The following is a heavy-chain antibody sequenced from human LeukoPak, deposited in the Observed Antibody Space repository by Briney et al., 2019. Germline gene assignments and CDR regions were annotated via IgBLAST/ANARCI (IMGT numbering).Heavy chain of an antibody. CDR3: ARVGLLLWFGELNN. Sequence: GGSLILSCAASGFTFSSYEMNWVRQAPGKGLEWVSYISSSGSTIYYADSVKGRFTISRDNAKNSLYLQMNSLRAEDTAVYYCARVGLLLWFGELNNWGQGTLVTVSS. CDR1: GFTFSSYE. D-gene: IGHD3-10*01. V-gene: IGHV3-48*03. CDR2: ISSSGSTI. J-gene: IGHJ4*02.